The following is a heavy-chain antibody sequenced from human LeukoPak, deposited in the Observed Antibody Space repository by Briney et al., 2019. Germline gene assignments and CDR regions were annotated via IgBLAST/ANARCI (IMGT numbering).Heavy chain of an antibody. CDR1: GFTFSTES. Sequence: GGSLRLSCEASGFTFSTESMDWVRQAPGKGLEWVSSISRGSSSMFYADSVKGRFTISRDNAKSSLYLQMNSLRVEDTAVYYCSRDRSDWGQGTLVTVSS. J-gene: IGHJ4*02. CDR3: SRDRSD. V-gene: IGHV3-21*01. CDR2: ISRGSSSM.